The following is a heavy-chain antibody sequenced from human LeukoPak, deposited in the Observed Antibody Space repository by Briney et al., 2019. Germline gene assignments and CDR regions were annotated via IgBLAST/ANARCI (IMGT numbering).Heavy chain of an antibody. D-gene: IGHD6-13*01. Sequence: SETLSLTCTVSGDSISSSSYYWGWIRQPPGKGLEWIGSIYYSGSTYYNPYLKSRVTISVGTSKNQFSLKLRSVTAADTAVYYCARKYSSNWYFFDYWGQGTLVTVSS. V-gene: IGHV4-39*01. CDR2: IYYSGST. J-gene: IGHJ4*02. CDR1: GDSISSSSYY. CDR3: ARKYSSNWYFFDY.